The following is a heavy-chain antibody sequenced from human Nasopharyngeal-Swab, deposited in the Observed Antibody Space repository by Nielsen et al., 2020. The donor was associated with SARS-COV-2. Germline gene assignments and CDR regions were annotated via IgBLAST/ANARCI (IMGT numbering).Heavy chain of an antibody. J-gene: IGHJ6*02. Sequence: ASVKVSCKVSGYTLTELSMHWVRQAPGKGLEWMGGFDPEDGETIYAQKFQGRVTMTEDTSTDTAYMELSSLRSDDTAVYYCARPDIAAAGTPADYYGMDVWGQGTTVTVSS. D-gene: IGHD6-13*01. V-gene: IGHV1-24*01. CDR1: GYTLTELS. CDR2: FDPEDGET. CDR3: ARPDIAAAGTPADYYGMDV.